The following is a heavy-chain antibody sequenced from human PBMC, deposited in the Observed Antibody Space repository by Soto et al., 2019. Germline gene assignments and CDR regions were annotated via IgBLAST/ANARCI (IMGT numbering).Heavy chain of an antibody. Sequence: PGGSLRLSCAASGFTFSSYGMHWVRQAPGKGLEWVAVISYDGSNKYYADSVKGRFTISRDNSKNTLYLQMNSLRAEDTAVYYCAKDPRGGWNYVLYYYYYGMDVWGQGTTVTVSS. D-gene: IGHD1-7*01. J-gene: IGHJ6*02. V-gene: IGHV3-30*18. CDR2: ISYDGSNK. CDR1: GFTFSSYG. CDR3: AKDPRGGWNYVLYYYYYGMDV.